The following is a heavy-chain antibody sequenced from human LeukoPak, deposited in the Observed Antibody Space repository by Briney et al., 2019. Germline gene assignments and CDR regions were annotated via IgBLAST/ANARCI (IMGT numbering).Heavy chain of an antibody. D-gene: IGHD3-10*02. V-gene: IGHV3-72*01. Sequence: QPGGSLRPSCVASGFTFSDHYMDWVRQAPGKGLEWVGRTRNKAKGYTTEYAASVKGRFTISRDDSKNSMYLQMNSLKSEDTALYYCARGPPSTYNYVYGMDVWGQGTTVTVFS. CDR1: GFTFSDHY. CDR2: TRNKAKGYTT. CDR3: ARGPPSTYNYVYGMDV. J-gene: IGHJ6*02.